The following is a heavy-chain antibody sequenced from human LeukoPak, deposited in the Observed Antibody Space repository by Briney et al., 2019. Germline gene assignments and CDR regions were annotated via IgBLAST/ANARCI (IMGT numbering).Heavy chain of an antibody. CDR3: ARDRAVAGYYYYGMDV. CDR2: INPNSGGT. CDR1: GYTFTGYY. J-gene: IGHJ6*02. V-gene: IGHV1-2*02. D-gene: IGHD6-19*01. Sequence: ASVKVSCKVSGYTFTGYYMHWVRQAPGQGLEWMGWINPNSGGTNYAQKFQGRVTMTRDTSISTAYMELSRLRSDDTAVYYCARDRAVAGYYYYGMDVWGQGPTVTVSS.